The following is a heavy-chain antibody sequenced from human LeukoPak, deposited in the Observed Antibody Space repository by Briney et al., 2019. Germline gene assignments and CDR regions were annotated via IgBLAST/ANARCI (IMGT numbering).Heavy chain of an antibody. Sequence: SETLSLTCTVSGGSISSYYWSWIRQPAGKGLEWIGRIYTSGSTNYNASLKSRVSMSVDTSKNQFSLKLSSVTAADTAVYYCARGEPAWVVVVPAAKRGRIYDVAYWGRGTLVTVSS. D-gene: IGHD2-2*01. J-gene: IGHJ4*02. CDR3: ARGEPAWVVVVPAAKRGRIYDVAY. V-gene: IGHV4-4*07. CDR1: GGSISSYY. CDR2: IYTSGST.